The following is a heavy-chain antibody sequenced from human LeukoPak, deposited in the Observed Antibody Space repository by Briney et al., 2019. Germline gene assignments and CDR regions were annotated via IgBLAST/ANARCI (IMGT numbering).Heavy chain of an antibody. V-gene: IGHV1-18*01. D-gene: IGHD1-20*01. CDR3: ARDPQITGTTLADY. J-gene: IGHJ4*02. CDR1: GYTFTTYG. Sequence: ASVKVSCKASGYTFTTYGISWVRQALGQGLEWMGWISAYNGNTNYAQKLQGRVTMTTDTSTSTAYMELRSLRSDDTAVYYCARDPQITGTTLADYWGQGTLVTVSS. CDR2: ISAYNGNT.